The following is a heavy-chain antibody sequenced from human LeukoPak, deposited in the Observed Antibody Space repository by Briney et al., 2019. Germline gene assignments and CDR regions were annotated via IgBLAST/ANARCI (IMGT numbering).Heavy chain of an antibody. CDR1: GVSITNFY. D-gene: IGHD4/OR15-4a*01. J-gene: IGHJ6*03. CDR2: TYPSGTT. V-gene: IGHV4-4*09. CDR3: ASLKVSVVLGAISYYMDV. Sequence: PSETLSLTCTVSGVSITNFYWSWVRRPPGKGLEWIGYTYPSGTTNYNPSLQSRVTMSLDTSKNQLSLRLSSVTAADTAVYLCASLKVSVVLGAISYYMDVWGKETTVTVSS.